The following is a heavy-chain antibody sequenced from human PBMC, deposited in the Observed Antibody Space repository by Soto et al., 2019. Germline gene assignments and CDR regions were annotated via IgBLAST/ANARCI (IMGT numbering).Heavy chain of an antibody. J-gene: IGHJ5*02. V-gene: IGHV3-23*01. CDR3: AKGGDSSSWKNWFDP. CDR2: ISGSGSSI. D-gene: IGHD6-13*01. CDR1: GFTFSNYA. Sequence: EVQLLESGGGLVQPGGSLRLSCAASGFTFSNYAMTWVRQAPGKGLEWVSGISGSGSSIYYADSEKGRFTISRDNSKNTLNLQMNSLRAEDTAVYYCAKGGDSSSWKNWFDPWGQGTLVTVSS.